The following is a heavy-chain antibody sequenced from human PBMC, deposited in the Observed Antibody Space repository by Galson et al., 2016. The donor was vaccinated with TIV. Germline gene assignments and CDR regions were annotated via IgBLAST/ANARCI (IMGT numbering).Heavy chain of an antibody. CDR1: GYSFTSFW. CDR3: ASSRPELRYFDWQRPQYFDY. Sequence: SGAEVKKPGESLKISCKASGYSFTSFWIGWVRQMPGKGLEWMGVIYPGDSYTTYSPSFHGQVTISADKSSNTAYLQWSSLMASDTAMYFCASSRPELRYFDWQRPQYFDYWGQGSLVTVSS. J-gene: IGHJ4*02. CDR2: IYPGDSYT. D-gene: IGHD3-9*01. V-gene: IGHV5-51*01.